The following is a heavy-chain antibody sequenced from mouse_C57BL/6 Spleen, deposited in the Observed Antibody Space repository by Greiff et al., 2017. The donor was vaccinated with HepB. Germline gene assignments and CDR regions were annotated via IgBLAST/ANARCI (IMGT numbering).Heavy chain of an antibody. CDR3: ARRGMVTTRYFDY. CDR1: GFTFSSYG. V-gene: IGHV5-6*01. CDR2: ISSGGSYT. D-gene: IGHD2-2*01. J-gene: IGHJ2*01. Sequence: EVQGVESGGDLVKPGGSLKLSCAASGFTFSSYGMSWVRQTPDKRLEWVATISSGGSYTYYPDSVKGRFTISRDNAKNTLYLQRSSLKSEDTAMYYCARRGMVTTRYFDYWGQGTTLTVSS.